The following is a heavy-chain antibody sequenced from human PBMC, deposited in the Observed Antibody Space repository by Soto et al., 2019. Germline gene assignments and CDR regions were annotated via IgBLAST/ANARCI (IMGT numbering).Heavy chain of an antibody. V-gene: IGHV1-69*13. J-gene: IGHJ5*02. CDR2: IIPIFGTA. D-gene: IGHD3-3*01. Sequence: GASVKVSFKASGGTFSSYAISWVRQAPGQGLEWMGGIIPIFGTANYAQKFQGRVTITADESTSTAYMELSSLRSEDTAVYYCARVGVLRFLEWLHWFDPWGQGTLVTVSS. CDR3: ARVGVLRFLEWLHWFDP. CDR1: GGTFSSYA.